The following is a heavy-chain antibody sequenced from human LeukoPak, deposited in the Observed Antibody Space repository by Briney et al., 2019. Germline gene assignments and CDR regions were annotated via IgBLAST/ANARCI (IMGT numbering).Heavy chain of an antibody. V-gene: IGHV3-64D*06. D-gene: IGHD2-15*01. Sequence: PGGSLRLSCSASGFTFSNYAMHWVRQAPGQGLEYVSAISDNVDRTYYADSVKGRFTISRDNSKNTLYLQMSSLRTEDTAVYYCVRIFCSGGSCFYRDYRGQGTLVTVSS. CDR2: ISDNVDRT. J-gene: IGHJ4*02. CDR3: VRIFCSGGSCFYRDY. CDR1: GFTFSNYA.